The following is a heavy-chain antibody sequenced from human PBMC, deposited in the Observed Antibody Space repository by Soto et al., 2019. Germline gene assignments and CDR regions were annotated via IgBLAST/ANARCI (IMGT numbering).Heavy chain of an antibody. J-gene: IGHJ5*02. CDR3: ARTLYYYDSSGYNNWFEP. CDR1: GGSISSGGYS. D-gene: IGHD3-22*01. Sequence: SETLSLTCAVSGGSISSGGYSWSWIRQPPGKGLEWIGYIYHSGSTYYNPSLKSRVTISVDRSKNQFSLKLSSVTAADTAVYYCARTLYYYDSSGYNNWFEPWGQGTLVTVSS. V-gene: IGHV4-30-2*01. CDR2: IYHSGST.